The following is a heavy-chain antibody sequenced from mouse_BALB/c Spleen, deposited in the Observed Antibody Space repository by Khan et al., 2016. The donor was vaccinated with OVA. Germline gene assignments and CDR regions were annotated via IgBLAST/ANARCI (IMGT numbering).Heavy chain of an antibody. J-gene: IGHJ1*01. CDR1: GYTFTDYV. Sequence: VQLQESGPELVKPGASVKMSCKASGYTFTDYVITWVRQRTGQGLEWIGEIYPGSGNSYYNEKFKDKATLTADKSSNTAYMQLSSLTSEDSAVYFCPRARYFGVWGAGTTVTVSS. V-gene: IGHV1-81*01. CDR3: PRARYFGV. CDR2: IYPGSGNS.